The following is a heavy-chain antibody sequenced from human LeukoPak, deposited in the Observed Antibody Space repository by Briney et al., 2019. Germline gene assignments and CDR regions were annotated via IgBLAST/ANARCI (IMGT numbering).Heavy chain of an antibody. CDR3: ARERTSGWDAFDF. CDR2: TNNDGSRT. CDR1: GSSLSTSW. J-gene: IGHJ4*02. D-gene: IGHD6-19*01. V-gene: IGHV3-74*01. Sequence: AESLTLSCAASGSSLSTSWMHWVSQTPGKGLEWVSRTNNDGSRTTYAESVKGRFTISRDNAKNTLYLQMNSLRAGHTAVYYCARERTSGWDAFDFWGRGTLVTVSS.